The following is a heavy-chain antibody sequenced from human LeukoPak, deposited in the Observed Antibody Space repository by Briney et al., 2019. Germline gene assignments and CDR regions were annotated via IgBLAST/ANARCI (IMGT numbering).Heavy chain of an antibody. CDR1: GYTFTSYD. D-gene: IGHD3-10*01. Sequence: GASVKVSCKASGYTFTSYDIHWVRQATGQGLEWMGWMNPNSGNTGYAQKFQGRVTMTRNTSISTAYMELSSLRSEDTAVYYCARRRSGSYYNWFDPWGQGTLVTVSS. V-gene: IGHV1-8*01. CDR2: MNPNSGNT. CDR3: ARRRSGSYYNWFDP. J-gene: IGHJ5*02.